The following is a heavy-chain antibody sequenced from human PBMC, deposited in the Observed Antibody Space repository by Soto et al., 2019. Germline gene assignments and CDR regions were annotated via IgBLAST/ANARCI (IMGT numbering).Heavy chain of an antibody. D-gene: IGHD1-26*01. J-gene: IGHJ6*03. V-gene: IGHV4-39*01. CDR2: IYYSGST. CDR3: ARRELYYYYYMDV. Sequence: SETLSLTCTVSGGSISSSSYYWGWIRQPPGKGLEWIGSIYYSGSTYYNPSLKSRVTISVDTSKNQFSLKLSSVTAADTAVYYCARRELYYYYYMDVWGKGTTVTVSS. CDR1: GGSISSSSYY.